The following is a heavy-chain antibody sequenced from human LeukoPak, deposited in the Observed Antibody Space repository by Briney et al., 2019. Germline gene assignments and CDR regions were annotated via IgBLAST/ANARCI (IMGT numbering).Heavy chain of an antibody. CDR1: GYTFSAYG. V-gene: IGHV1-18*01. D-gene: IGHD6-13*01. J-gene: IGHJ4*02. Sequence: GVSVKVSCKASGYTFSAYGISWVRQAPGQGLEWMGYISAYSGNTNYAQRLQGRVTMTTDTSTSTAYMELRSLRSDDTAVYFCARDSHIAGVAYYFDYWGQGTLVTVSS. CDR2: ISAYSGNT. CDR3: ARDSHIAGVAYYFDY.